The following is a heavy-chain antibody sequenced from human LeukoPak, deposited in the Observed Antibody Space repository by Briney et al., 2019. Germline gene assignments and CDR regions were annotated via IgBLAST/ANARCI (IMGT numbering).Heavy chain of an antibody. V-gene: IGHV3-66*01. CDR1: GFTVSNNY. Sequence: GGSLRLSCGASGFTVSNNYMSWVRQAPGKGLEWVSVIYSVGGTYYADSVKGRFTISRDNSKNTLYLQMNTLRAEDTAVYYCARDSSGPLYWGQGTLVTVSS. CDR2: IYSVGGT. D-gene: IGHD6-19*01. CDR3: ARDSSGPLY. J-gene: IGHJ4*02.